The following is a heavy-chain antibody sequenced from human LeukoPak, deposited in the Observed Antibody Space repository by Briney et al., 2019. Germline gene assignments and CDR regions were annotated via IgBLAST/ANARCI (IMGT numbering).Heavy chain of an antibody. Sequence: SETLSLTCTVSGGSISSYYWSWIRQPPGKGLEWIGYIYYSGSTNYNPSLKSRVTISVDTSKNQFSLKLSSVTAADTAVYYCARSYCDFWNGFYYFDYWGQGTLVTVSS. CDR3: ARSYCDFWNGFYYFDY. J-gene: IGHJ4*02. V-gene: IGHV4-59*01. CDR2: IYYSGST. D-gene: IGHD3-3*01. CDR1: GGSISSYY.